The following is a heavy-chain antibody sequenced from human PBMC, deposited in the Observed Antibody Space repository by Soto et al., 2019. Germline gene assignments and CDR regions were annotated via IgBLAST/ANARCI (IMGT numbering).Heavy chain of an antibody. D-gene: IGHD3-16*01. CDR1: GYTVTSYD. J-gene: IGHJ4*02. CDR2: MNPDSGNT. Sequence: ASVKVSCKASGYTVTSYDINWVRQATGQGLEWMGWMNPDSGNTGYAQRFQGRVSMTRNTSITTAYMELSTLRSDGTAVYYCARVHMGAHYFDSPGQGSLVTVSS. V-gene: IGHV1-8*01. CDR3: ARVHMGAHYFDS.